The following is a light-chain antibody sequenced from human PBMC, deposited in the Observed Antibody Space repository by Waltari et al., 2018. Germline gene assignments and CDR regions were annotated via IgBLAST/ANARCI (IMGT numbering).Light chain of an antibody. CDR1: QSISSSY. CDR2: GAS. V-gene: IGKV3-20*01. Sequence: EMVLTQSPVTLSLSPGERAILSCRASQSISSSYLTWFQQKPGQPPRLLIYGASTRATGIPDRFSGAGSGTNFTLTISRLEPEDFAVYYCQQYGRSPLTFGGGTKVEIK. CDR3: QQYGRSPLT. J-gene: IGKJ4*01.